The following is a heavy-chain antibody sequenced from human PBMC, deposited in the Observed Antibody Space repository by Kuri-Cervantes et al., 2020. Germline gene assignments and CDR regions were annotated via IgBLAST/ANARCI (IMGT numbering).Heavy chain of an antibody. D-gene: IGHD5-18*01. CDR1: GGSISSFY. CDR2: INHSGGT. J-gene: IGHJ6*03. Sequence: SETLSLTCTVSGGSISSFYWSWIRQPPGKGLEWIAHINHSGGTYYNPSLKSRVTMSVDTSKNQFSLKLSSVTAADTAVYFCARSGYSYGYANPSDRYYYYMDVWGKGTTVTVSS. CDR3: ARSGYSYGYANPSDRYYYYMDV. V-gene: IGHV4-59*04.